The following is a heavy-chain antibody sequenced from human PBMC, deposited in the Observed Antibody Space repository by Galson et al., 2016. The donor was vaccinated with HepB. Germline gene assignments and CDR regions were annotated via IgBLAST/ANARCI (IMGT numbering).Heavy chain of an antibody. CDR1: GYSFLSYY. D-gene: IGHD1/OR15-1a*01. CDR2: INPKRGNT. J-gene: IGHJ6*02. CDR3: ARDHVVDGTAYIYDGMDV. V-gene: IGHV1-46*01. Sequence: SVKVSCKASGYSFLSYYIHWVRQAPGQGLEWMGIINPKRGNTNYAQKFQDRVTMTSDTSTSTVYMDLSSLTSDDTAVYYCARDHVVDGTAYIYDGMDVWGQGTTVSVSS.